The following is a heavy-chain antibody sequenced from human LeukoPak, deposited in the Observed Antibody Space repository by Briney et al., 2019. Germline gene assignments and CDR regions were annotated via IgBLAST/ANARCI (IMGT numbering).Heavy chain of an antibody. J-gene: IGHJ4*02. CDR1: GFTFSSYA. CDR2: IWYDGSNK. CDR3: AKDRAEKYAFDY. V-gene: IGHV3-33*06. Sequence: PGGCLRLSCAASGFTFSSYAMYWVRQAPGKGLEWVASIWYDGSNKYYTDAVKGRFTISRDNSKNTLYLQMNSLRAEDTAVYYCAKDRAEKYAFDYWGQGTLVTVSS. D-gene: IGHD2-2*01.